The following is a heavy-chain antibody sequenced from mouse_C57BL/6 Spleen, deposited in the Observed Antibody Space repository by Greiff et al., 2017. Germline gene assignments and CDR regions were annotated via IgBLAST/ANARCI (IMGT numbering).Heavy chain of an antibody. J-gene: IGHJ2*01. D-gene: IGHD2-4*01. CDR1: GFTFSDYG. CDR2: ISNLAYSI. V-gene: IGHV5-15*01. Sequence: DVMLVESGGGLVQPGGSLKLSCAASGFTFSDYGMAWVRQAPRKGPEWVAFISNLAYSIYYADTVTGRFTISRENAKNTLYLEMSSLRSEDTAMYYCARHDDYYFDYWGQGTTLTVSS. CDR3: ARHDDYYFDY.